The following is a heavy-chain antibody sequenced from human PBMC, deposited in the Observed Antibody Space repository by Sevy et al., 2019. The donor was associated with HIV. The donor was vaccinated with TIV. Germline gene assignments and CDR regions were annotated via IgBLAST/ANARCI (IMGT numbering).Heavy chain of an antibody. CDR1: GFSFNGYG. CDR3: ARESLAVAGIGYYFHS. V-gene: IGHV3-33*01. J-gene: IGHJ4*02. D-gene: IGHD6-19*01. Sequence: GGSLRLSCAASGFSFNGYGMHWVRQAPGKGLEWLAVIWYDGTNKEYADSVKGRFTISRDNSENTLYLQMNSLRAEDTAVYYWARESLAVAGIGYYFHSWGQGTLVTVSS. CDR2: IWYDGTNK.